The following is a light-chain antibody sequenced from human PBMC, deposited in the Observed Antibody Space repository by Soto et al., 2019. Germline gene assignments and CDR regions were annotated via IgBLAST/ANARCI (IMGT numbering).Light chain of an antibody. V-gene: IGLV2-23*03. Sequence: QSALTQPASVSGSPGQSITTSCTGTSSDVGGYNLVSWYQQHSGKAPKLMIYEGNKRPSGVSNRFSGSKSGNTASLTISGLQAEDEADYHCCSYVGSGTFYVFGTGTKLTVL. CDR2: EGN. CDR3: CSYVGSGTFYV. J-gene: IGLJ1*01. CDR1: SSDVGGYNL.